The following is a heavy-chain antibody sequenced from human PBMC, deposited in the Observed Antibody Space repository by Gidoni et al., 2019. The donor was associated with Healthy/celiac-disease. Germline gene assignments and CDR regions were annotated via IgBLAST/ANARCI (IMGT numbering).Heavy chain of an antibody. D-gene: IGHD6-25*01. CDR3: ARDERSSSGYYYGMDV. CDR2: INPSGGST. V-gene: IGHV1-46*01. CDR1: GYTFTSYY. J-gene: IGHJ6*02. Sequence: QVQLVQSGAEVKKPGASVKVSCKASGYTFTSYYMHWVRQAPGQGLEWMGIINPSGGSTSYAQKFQGRVTMTRDTSTSTVYMELSSLRSEDTAVYYCARDERSSSGYYYGMDVWGQGTTVTVSS.